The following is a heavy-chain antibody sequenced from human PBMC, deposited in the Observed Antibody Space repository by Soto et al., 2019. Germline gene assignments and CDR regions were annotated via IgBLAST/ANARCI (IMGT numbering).Heavy chain of an antibody. CDR3: ARVASQAMDYYGMDV. V-gene: IGHV4-59*01. J-gene: IGHJ6*02. CDR2: IYYSGST. CDR1: GGSISSYY. Sequence: KASETLSLTCTVSGGSISSYYWSWIRQPPGKGLEWIGYIYYSGSTNYNPSLKSRVTISVDTSKNQFSLKLSSVTAADTAVYYCARVASQAMDYYGMDVWGQGTTVTVSS.